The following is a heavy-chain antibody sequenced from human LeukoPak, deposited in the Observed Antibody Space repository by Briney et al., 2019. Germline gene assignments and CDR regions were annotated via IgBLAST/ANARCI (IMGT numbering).Heavy chain of an antibody. CDR2: MNPNSGNT. CDR3: ARPGRLYCSGGSCYSDPYGMDV. J-gene: IGHJ6*02. D-gene: IGHD2-15*01. CDR1: GYTFTSYD. Sequence: ASVKVSCKASGYTFTSYDINWVRQATGQGLEWMGWMNPNSGNTNYAQKLQGRVTMTTDTSTSTAYMELRSLRSDDTAVYYCARPGRLYCSGGSCYSDPYGMDVWGQGTTVTVSS. V-gene: IGHV1-18*01.